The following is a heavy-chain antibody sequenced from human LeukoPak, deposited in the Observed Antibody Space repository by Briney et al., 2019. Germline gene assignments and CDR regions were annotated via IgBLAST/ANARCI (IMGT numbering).Heavy chain of an antibody. CDR3: ARGGVRGVYFDY. CDR1: GFTFSSYA. Sequence: GRSLRLSCAASGFTFSSYAMHWVRQAPGKGLEWVAVISYDGSDKYYADSVKGRFTISRDNSKNTLYLQMNSLRAEDTAVYYCARGGVRGVYFDYWGQGTLVTVSS. D-gene: IGHD3-10*01. CDR2: ISYDGSDK. V-gene: IGHV3-30*04. J-gene: IGHJ4*02.